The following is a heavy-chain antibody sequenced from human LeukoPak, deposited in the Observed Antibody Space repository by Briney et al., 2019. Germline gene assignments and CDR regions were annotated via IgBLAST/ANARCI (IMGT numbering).Heavy chain of an antibody. CDR2: ISAYNGNT. V-gene: IGHV1-18*01. CDR1: GYTFTSYG. CDR3: ARGLNIVVVTAPMDV. D-gene: IGHD2-21*02. Sequence: GASVKVSCKASGYTFTSYGISWVRQAPGQGLEWMGWISAYNGNTNYAQKLQGRVTMTTDTSTSTAYMELRSLRSDDTAVYYCARGLNIVVVTAPMDVWGQGTTVTASS. J-gene: IGHJ6*02.